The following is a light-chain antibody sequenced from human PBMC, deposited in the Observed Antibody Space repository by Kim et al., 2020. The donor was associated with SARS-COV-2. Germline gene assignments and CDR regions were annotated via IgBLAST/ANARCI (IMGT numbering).Light chain of an antibody. CDR1: KLGDKY. J-gene: IGLJ2*01. V-gene: IGLV3-1*01. CDR3: QAWDSNVV. Sequence: SYELTQPPSVSVSPGQTASITCSGDKLGDKYACWYQQKPGQSPVLVIYQDSKRPSGIPERFSGSNSGNTATLTISGTQAMDEADYCCQAWDSNVVFGGGTQLTVL. CDR2: QDS.